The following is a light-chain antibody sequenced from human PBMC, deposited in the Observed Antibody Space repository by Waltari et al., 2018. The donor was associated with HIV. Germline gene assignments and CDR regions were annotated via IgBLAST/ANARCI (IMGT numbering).Light chain of an antibody. CDR1: SSNIGAHYD. CDR2: GNN. CDR3: QSYDSSLSGSGV. V-gene: IGLV1-40*01. Sequence: QSVLTQPPSVSGAPGQRVTISCTGSSSNIGAHYDVHWYQQLPGPAPKLLIYGNNNRPSGVPDRFPGSKSGTSASLAITGLQAEDEADYYCQSYDSSLSGSGVFGGGTKLTVL. J-gene: IGLJ3*02.